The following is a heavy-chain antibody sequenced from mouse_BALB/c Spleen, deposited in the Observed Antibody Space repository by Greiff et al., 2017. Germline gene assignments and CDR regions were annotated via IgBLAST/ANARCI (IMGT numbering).Heavy chain of an antibody. Sequence: EVQLKESGGGLVQPGGSRKLSCAASGFTFSSFGMHWVRQAPEKGLEWVAYISSGSSTIYYADTVKGRFTISRDNPKNTLFLQMTSLRSEDTAMYYCARVLYYGSSPSFAYWGQGTLVTVSA. CDR3: ARVLYYGSSPSFAY. D-gene: IGHD1-1*01. CDR2: ISSGSSTI. CDR1: GFTFSSFG. V-gene: IGHV5-17*02. J-gene: IGHJ3*01.